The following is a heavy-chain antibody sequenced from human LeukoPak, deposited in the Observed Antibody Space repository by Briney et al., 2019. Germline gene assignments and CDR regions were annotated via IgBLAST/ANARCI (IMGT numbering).Heavy chain of an antibody. CDR1: GFTFSNYW. D-gene: IGHD2-8*01. CDR2: IKQDGSEK. J-gene: IGHJ4*02. Sequence: GGSLRLSCAASGFTFSNYWMSWVRQAPGKGLEWVANIKQDGSEKYYVDSVKGRFTISRDNAKNSLYLQMNSLRAEDTAVYYCARDHYRYCSNGICYTRTDYFDYWGQGTLVTVSS. CDR3: ARDHYRYCSNGICYTRTDYFDY. V-gene: IGHV3-7*01.